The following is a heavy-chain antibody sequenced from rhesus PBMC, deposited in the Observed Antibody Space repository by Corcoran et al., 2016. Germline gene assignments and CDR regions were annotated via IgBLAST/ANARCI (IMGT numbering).Heavy chain of an antibody. J-gene: IGHJ6*01. CDR1: GGSISGYY. D-gene: IGHD3-16*01. CDR2: IGGSSGRT. Sequence: QVQLQESGPGLVKPSETLSLTCAVSGGSISGYYWNWIRQPPGKGLEGIGYIGGSSGRTKYKPSRRGRVAISANTSKSQFSLKLSSVTAADTAVYYCARRPSYYYSGSFDGLDSWGQGVVVTVSS. CDR3: ARRPSYYYSGSFDGLDS. V-gene: IGHV4-165*02.